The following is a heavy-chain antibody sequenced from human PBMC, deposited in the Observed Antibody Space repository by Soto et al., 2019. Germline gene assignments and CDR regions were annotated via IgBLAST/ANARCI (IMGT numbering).Heavy chain of an antibody. J-gene: IGHJ5*02. V-gene: IGHV4-59*01. Sequence: SETLSLTRSVSGGSISRYYWSWIRQPPGKGLEWIGYAYYSGDTGYNPSLKSRVTMAVDTSKNQVSLKLSSVTAADTAVYYCARDRSTYGGGGTGEVKENWFDPWGQGALVTVSS. D-gene: IGHD2-8*01. CDR3: ARDRSTYGGGGTGEVKENWFDP. CDR2: AYYSGDT. CDR1: GGSISRYY.